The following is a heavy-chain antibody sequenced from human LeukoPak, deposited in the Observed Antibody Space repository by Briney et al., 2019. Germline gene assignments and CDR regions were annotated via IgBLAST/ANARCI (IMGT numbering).Heavy chain of an antibody. J-gene: IGHJ4*02. CDR1: GFTFSSYW. D-gene: IGHD1-26*01. Sequence: PGGSLRLSCAASGFTFSSYWMSWVRQAPGKGLEWVANIKQDGSEKYYVDSVKGRFTISRDNAKNSLYLQMNSLRAEDTAVYYCARRGSYGSYYFDYWGQGTLVTVSS. CDR3: ARRGSYGSYYFDY. V-gene: IGHV3-7*01. CDR2: IKQDGSEK.